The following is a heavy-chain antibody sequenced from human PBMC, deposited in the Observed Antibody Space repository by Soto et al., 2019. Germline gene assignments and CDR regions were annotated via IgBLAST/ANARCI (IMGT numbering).Heavy chain of an antibody. Sequence: PSETLPLTCTVSGGTISSWYWSWIRQPPGKGLEWIGYIYYSGSTHYSPSLKSRVTISVDKSKKYFSLNLTSVTAADTAVYYCARVYSGSYSDSWGQRTLVTVSS. V-gene: IGHV4-59*12. CDR2: IYYSGST. J-gene: IGHJ4*02. CDR3: ARVYSGSYSDS. CDR1: GGTISSWY. D-gene: IGHD1-26*01.